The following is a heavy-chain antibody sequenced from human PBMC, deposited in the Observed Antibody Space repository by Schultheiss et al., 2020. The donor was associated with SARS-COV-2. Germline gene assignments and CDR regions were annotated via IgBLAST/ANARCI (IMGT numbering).Heavy chain of an antibody. CDR2: INTGNGNT. CDR3: ARHYWTTYHDNSGFYYDY. D-gene: IGHD3-22*01. Sequence: ASVKVSCKASGYTFTTYTIHWVRQAPGQRLEWMGWINTGNGNTKYSQKFQGRVTITRDTSASTAYMELSSLSSEDTAVYYCARHYWTTYHDNSGFYYDYWGQGTLVTVSS. V-gene: IGHV1-3*04. CDR1: GYTFTTYT. J-gene: IGHJ4*02.